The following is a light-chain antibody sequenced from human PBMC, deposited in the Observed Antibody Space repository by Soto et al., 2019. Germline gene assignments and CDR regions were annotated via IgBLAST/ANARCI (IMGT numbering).Light chain of an antibody. V-gene: IGLV1-40*01. J-gene: IGLJ2*01. CDR3: QSFDSSLSRLV. CDR2: GTT. Sequence: QSVLTQPHSVSGAPGQRVTISCTGSSSNIGAGYDVHWYQQLPGTAPELLIFGTTNRPSGVPDRFSGSKSGTSVSLAITGLQAEDEADYYCQSFDSSLSRLVFGGGTKLTVL. CDR1: SSNIGAGYD.